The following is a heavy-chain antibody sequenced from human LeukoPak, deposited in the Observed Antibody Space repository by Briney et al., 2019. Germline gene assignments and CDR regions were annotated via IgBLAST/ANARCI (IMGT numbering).Heavy chain of an antibody. J-gene: IGHJ5*02. CDR2: IYTSGST. CDR3: ARGLSSWDLLYNWFDP. Sequence: PSETLSLTCTVSGGSISSYYWSWIRQPAGKGLEWIGRIYTSGSTNYNPSLKSRVTMSVDTSKNQFSLKLSSVTAADTAVYYCARGLSSWDLLYNWFDPWGQGTLVTVSS. V-gene: IGHV4-4*07. CDR1: GGSISSYY. D-gene: IGHD6-13*01.